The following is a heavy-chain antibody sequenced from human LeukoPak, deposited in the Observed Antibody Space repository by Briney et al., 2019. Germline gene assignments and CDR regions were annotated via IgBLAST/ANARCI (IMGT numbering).Heavy chain of an antibody. CDR2: IYYRRST. V-gene: IGHV4-59*01. CDR1: GGPISSYY. Sequence: SETLSLTCTVSGGPISSYYWSWIRQPPRKGLEWIGYIYYRRSTNYNPSRKSRVTISVDTSKNQFSLKLSSVTAADTAVYYCARVAQWLVRGGHYYGMDVWGQGTTVTVSS. CDR3: ARVAQWLVRGGHYYGMDV. J-gene: IGHJ6*02. D-gene: IGHD6-19*01.